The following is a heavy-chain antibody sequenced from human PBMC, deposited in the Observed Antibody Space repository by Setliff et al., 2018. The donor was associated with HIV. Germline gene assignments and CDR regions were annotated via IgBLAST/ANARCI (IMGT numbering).Heavy chain of an antibody. D-gene: IGHD2-2*03. J-gene: IGHJ5*02. CDR1: GDSMNSVSYS. CDR2: VYARGSA. V-gene: IGHV4-61*09. Sequence: SSETLSLTCTVSGDSMNSVSYSWAWLRQSAGKGPEWIGHVYARGSANYNPSLTSRVTISVPTSKNQFPLNLNSVTAADTATYYCARAKTIGSSALFLDPWGQGTPVTVSS. CDR3: ARAKTIGSSALFLDP.